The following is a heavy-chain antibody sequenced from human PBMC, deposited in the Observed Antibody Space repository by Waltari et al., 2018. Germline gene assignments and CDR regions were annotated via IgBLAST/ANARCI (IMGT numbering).Heavy chain of an antibody. CDR1: GFTFSSYG. CDR2: IWYDGSNK. D-gene: IGHD3-10*01. Sequence: QVQLVESGGGVVQPGRSLRLSCAASGFTFSSYGMHWVRQDPGKGLEWVAVIWYDGSNKYYADSVKGRFTISRDNSKNTLYLQMNSLRAEDTAMYYCAKEGLDYYGSGSYLDYWGQGTLVTVSS. V-gene: IGHV3-30*18. J-gene: IGHJ4*02. CDR3: AKEGLDYYGSGSYLDY.